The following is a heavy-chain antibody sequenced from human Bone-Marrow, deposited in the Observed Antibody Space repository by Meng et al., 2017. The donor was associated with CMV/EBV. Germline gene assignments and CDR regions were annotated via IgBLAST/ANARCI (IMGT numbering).Heavy chain of an antibody. CDR1: GGTFSSYV. CDR3: ARVKCSSTGCQGYFDY. V-gene: IGHV1-69*10. CDR2: IIPILGIA. D-gene: IGHD2-2*01. J-gene: IGHJ4*02. Sequence: SVKVSCKAPGGTFSSYVISWVRQAPGQGLEWMGGIIPILGIANYAQKFQGRVTITADKSTSTAYMELSSLRSEDTAVYYCARVKCSSTGCQGYFDYWGQGTLVTVSS.